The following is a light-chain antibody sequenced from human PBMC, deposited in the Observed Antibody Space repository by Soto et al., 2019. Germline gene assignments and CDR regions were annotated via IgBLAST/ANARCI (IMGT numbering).Light chain of an antibody. V-gene: IGKV1-5*03. CDR2: KAS. J-gene: IGKJ2*03. Sequence: DIQMTQSPSALSASVGGRVTITSRASQSIDRWLAWYQQKPGKAPNLLVYKASSLESGVPSRFSGSGFGTEFTLTITSLQPDDFATYYCQQYNSFPYSFGHGTRLEIK. CDR1: QSIDRW. CDR3: QQYNSFPYS.